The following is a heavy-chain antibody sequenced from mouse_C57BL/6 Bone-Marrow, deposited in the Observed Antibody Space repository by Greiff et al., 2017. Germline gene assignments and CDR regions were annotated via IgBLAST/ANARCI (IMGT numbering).Heavy chain of an antibody. D-gene: IGHD5-1*01. CDR3: ARHEDRYLFAY. CDR2: FYPGSGSI. Sequence: QVQLKESGAELVKPGASVKLSCKASGYTFTEYTIHWVKQRSGQGLEWIGWFYPGSGSIKYNEKFKDKATLTEDKSSSKVYMELSRLTSEDAAVYFCARHEDRYLFAYWGQGTLVTVSA. CDR1: GYTFTEYT. J-gene: IGHJ3*01. V-gene: IGHV1-62-2*01.